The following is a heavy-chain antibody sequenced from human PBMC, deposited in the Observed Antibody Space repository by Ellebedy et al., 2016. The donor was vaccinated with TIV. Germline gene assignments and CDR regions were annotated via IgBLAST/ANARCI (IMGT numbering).Heavy chain of an antibody. D-gene: IGHD5-18*01. J-gene: IGHJ4*02. CDR2: ISSNGGST. CDR3: ARASSDTAHFDY. V-gene: IGHV3-64*04. CDR1: GFTFSSYA. Sequence: GESLKISXSASGFTFSSYAMHWVRQAPGKGLEYVSAISSNGGSTYYADSVKGRFTISRDNSKNTLYLQMNSLRAEDTAVYYCARASSDTAHFDYWGQGTLVTVSS.